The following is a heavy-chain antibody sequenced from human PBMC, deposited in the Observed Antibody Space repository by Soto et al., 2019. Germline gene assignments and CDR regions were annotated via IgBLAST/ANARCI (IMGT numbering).Heavy chain of an antibody. V-gene: IGHV4-39*01. CDR2: IYYSGST. CDR1: GGSISSSSYY. CDR3: ARHLPLPYYDILTGPSNWFDP. Sequence: PSETLSLTCTVYGGSISSSSYYWGWIRQPPGKGLEWIGSIYYSGSTYYNKSLKSRVTISVDTSKNQFSLKLSSVTAADTAVYYFARHLPLPYYDILTGPSNWFDPWGQGTLVTVSS. J-gene: IGHJ5*02. D-gene: IGHD3-9*01.